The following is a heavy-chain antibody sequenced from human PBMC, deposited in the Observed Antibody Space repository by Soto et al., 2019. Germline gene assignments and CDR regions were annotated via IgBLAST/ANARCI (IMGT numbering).Heavy chain of an antibody. CDR3: TRSTYCNGGSCYPQY. CDR1: GFTFSDYG. Sequence: GGSLRLSCEGPGFTFSDYGFHWVRQAPGKGLEWVAMISYDGSDRYYRDSVQGRFTISRDDSKNTVFLQMNSLRTEDTAMYYCTRSTYCNGGSCYPQYWGPGTLVTVSS. D-gene: IGHD2-15*01. V-gene: IGHV3-30*03. J-gene: IGHJ4*01. CDR2: ISYDGSDR.